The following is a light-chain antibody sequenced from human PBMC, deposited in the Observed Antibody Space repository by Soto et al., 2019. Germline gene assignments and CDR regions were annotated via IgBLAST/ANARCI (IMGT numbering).Light chain of an antibody. Sequence: DIQMTQSPSSLSASVGDRVTITCRASQGINSFLAWYQQKPGKVPKLLISAASTLQSGVPSRFSGSGSGTDFTLTITSLQPEDVATYYCQKYSSVITFGQGTRLEIK. CDR3: QKYSSVIT. CDR2: AAS. V-gene: IGKV1-27*01. J-gene: IGKJ5*01. CDR1: QGINSF.